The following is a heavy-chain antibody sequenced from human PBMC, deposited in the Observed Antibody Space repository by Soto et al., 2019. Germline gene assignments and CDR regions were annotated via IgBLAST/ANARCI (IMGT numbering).Heavy chain of an antibody. J-gene: IGHJ4*02. CDR2: SRNKANSYTI. V-gene: IGHV3-72*01. D-gene: IGHD1-26*01. Sequence: HPELSLRLSCAASAFTFSDHYMDWVRQAPGKGLDWVGRSRNKANSYTIEYAASVKGRFTISRDDSQNSLYLQMNSLKTEDTAVYYCARSGTYSFDYWGQGTLVTVSS. CDR1: AFTFSDHY. CDR3: ARSGTYSFDY.